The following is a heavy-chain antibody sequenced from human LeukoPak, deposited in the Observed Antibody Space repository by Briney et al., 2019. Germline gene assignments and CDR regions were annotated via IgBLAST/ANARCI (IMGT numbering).Heavy chain of an antibody. D-gene: IGHD2-15*01. V-gene: IGHV1-24*01. Sequence: ASVKISCKVSGYTLTRLSIHWVRQSPGKGLEWMGGFDPEDGETIYAQKFQGRVTMTEDTSTDTAYMELSSLRSEDTAVYYCATSWVVAADNWFDPWGQGTLVTVSS. CDR3: ATSWVVAADNWFDP. J-gene: IGHJ5*02. CDR2: FDPEDGET. CDR1: GYTLTRLS.